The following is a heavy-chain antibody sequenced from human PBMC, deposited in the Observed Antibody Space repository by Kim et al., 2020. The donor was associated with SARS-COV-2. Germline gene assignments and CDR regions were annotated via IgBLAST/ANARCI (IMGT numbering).Heavy chain of an antibody. CDR3: ARDYYDSSGLYYWFDP. CDR2: IYYSVST. V-gene: IGHV4-59*01. J-gene: IGHJ5*02. D-gene: IGHD3-22*01. Sequence: SETLSLICTVSGGSISSYYWSWIRQPPGKGLEWIGYIYYSVSTNYNPSLKSRVTISVDTSKNQFSLKLSSVTAADTAVYYCARDYYDSSGLYYWFDPWGQGTLDTVSS. CDR1: GGSISSYY.